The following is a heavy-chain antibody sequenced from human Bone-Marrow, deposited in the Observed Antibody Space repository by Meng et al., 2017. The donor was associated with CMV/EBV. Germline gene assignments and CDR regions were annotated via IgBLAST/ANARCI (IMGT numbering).Heavy chain of an antibody. J-gene: IGHJ4*03. V-gene: IGHV3-23*03. D-gene: IGHD3-3*01. CDR3: AKFGSIFGVYQMDVFDL. Sequence: GESLKISCAASGFTFSSYAMSWVRQAPGKGLEWVSVIYSGGSSTYYADSVKGRFTISRDNSKNTLYLQMNSLRAEDTAVYYCAKFGSIFGVYQMDVFDLWGQGTLVTVSP. CDR1: GFTFSSYA. CDR2: IYSGGSST.